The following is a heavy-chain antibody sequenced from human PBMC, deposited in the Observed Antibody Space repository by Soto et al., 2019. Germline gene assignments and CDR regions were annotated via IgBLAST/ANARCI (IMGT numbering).Heavy chain of an antibody. D-gene: IGHD3-10*01. V-gene: IGHV4-34*01. J-gene: IGHJ4*02. Sequence: PSETLSLTCAVYGGSFNIYYWNWIRQAPGKGLEWIGEIDHSGTTYCSPFLKTRITMSVDTSKNQFSLKLSSVTAADTAVYYCARARRYVGIRRNYHARGFEYWSQGSLVTVSS. CDR2: IDHSGTT. CDR1: GGSFNIYY. CDR3: ARARRYVGIRRNYHARGFEY.